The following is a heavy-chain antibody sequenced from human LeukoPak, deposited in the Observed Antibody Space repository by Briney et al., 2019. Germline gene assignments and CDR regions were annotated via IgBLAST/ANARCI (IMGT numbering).Heavy chain of an antibody. CDR3: ARGVWCCSSTSCPDAFDI. V-gene: IGHV1-18*01. Sequence: GASVKVSCKASGYTFTSYGISWVRQAPGQGLEWMGWISAYNGNTNYAQKLQGRVTMTTDTSTSTAYMELRSLRSDDTAVYYCARGVWCCSSTSCPDAFDIWGQGTMVTGSS. D-gene: IGHD2-2*01. CDR1: GYTFTSYG. J-gene: IGHJ3*02. CDR2: ISAYNGNT.